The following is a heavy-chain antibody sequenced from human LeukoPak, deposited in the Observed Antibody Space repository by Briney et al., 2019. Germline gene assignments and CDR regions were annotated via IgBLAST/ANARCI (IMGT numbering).Heavy chain of an antibody. CDR2: ISGSGTNK. CDR1: GFTLSDYY. Sequence: KPGGSLRLSCAASGFTLSDYYMSWIRQVPGKGLEWLSYISGSGTNKYYADSVKGRFTISRDNAKNSLFLQMNSLRAEDTAVYYCAREPQHSVGQGVIIVPDYWGQGTLVTVSS. J-gene: IGHJ4*02. V-gene: IGHV3-11*01. D-gene: IGHD3-10*01. CDR3: AREPQHSVGQGVIIVPDY.